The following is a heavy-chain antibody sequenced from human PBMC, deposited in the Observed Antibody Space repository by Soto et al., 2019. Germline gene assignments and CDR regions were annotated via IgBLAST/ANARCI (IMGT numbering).Heavy chain of an antibody. J-gene: IGHJ3*02. V-gene: IGHV3-23*01. D-gene: IGHD2-2*01. CDR3: AKSIRYCSSTSCPYDAFDI. CDR2: ISGSGGST. Sequence: EVQLLESGGGLVQPGGSLRLSCAASGFTFSSYAMSWVRQAPGKGLEWVSAISGSGGSTYYADSVKGRFTISRDNSKNTLYLPMNSLRAEDTAVYYCAKSIRYCSSTSCPYDAFDIWGQGTMVTVSS. CDR1: GFTFSSYA.